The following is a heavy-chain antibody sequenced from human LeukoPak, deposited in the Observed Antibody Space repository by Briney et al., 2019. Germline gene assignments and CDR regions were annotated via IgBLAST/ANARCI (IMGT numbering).Heavy chain of an antibody. Sequence: GGSLRLSCAASGFTFSNAWMSWVRQAPGKGLEWVGRIKSKTDGGTTDYAAPVKGRFTISRDDSKNTLYLQMNSLRAEDTAVYYCAKDDTTSSSLDYWGQGTLVTVSS. J-gene: IGHJ4*02. CDR3: AKDDTTSSSLDY. V-gene: IGHV3-15*01. CDR1: GFTFSNAW. CDR2: IKSKTDGGTT. D-gene: IGHD6-6*01.